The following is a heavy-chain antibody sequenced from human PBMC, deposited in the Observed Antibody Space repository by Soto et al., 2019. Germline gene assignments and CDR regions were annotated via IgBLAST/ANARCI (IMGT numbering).Heavy chain of an antibody. D-gene: IGHD1-1*01. CDR3: VRDGTKTLRDWFDP. CDR2: IYATGTT. V-gene: IGHV4-59*10. CDR1: GGSFSDDASSSDWY. J-gene: IGHJ5*02. Sequence: PSETLSLTCAVYGGSFSDDASSSDWYWNWIRQSPGKGLEWIGRIYATGTTDYNPSLKSRVMMSVDTSKKQFSLRLRSVTAADTAVYYCVRDGTKTLRDWFDPWGQGISVTVSS.